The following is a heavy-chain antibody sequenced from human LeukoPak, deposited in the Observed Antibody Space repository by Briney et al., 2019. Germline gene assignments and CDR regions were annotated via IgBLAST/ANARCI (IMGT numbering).Heavy chain of an antibody. CDR3: ARDYGDYEGYFQH. CDR1: GVSISSSSYN. CDR2: IYYSGAT. Sequence: KPSETLSLTCAVSGVSISSSSYNWGWIRQPPGKGLEWIGSIYYSGATYYNPSLKSRVTILVDTSKNQFSLKLRSVTAADTAVYYCARDYGDYEGYFQHWGQGTLVTVSS. D-gene: IGHD4-17*01. V-gene: IGHV4-39*01. J-gene: IGHJ1*01.